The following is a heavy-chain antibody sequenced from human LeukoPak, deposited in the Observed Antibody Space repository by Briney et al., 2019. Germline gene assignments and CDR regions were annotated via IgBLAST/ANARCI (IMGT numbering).Heavy chain of an antibody. D-gene: IGHD6-6*01. J-gene: IGHJ4*02. CDR2: ISYDGTKT. CDR3: AREAKYPTSPTGDF. V-gene: IGHV3-30*04. CDR1: GFIFSTYA. Sequence: PGRSLRLSCAASGFIFSTYAFHWVRRAPGKGLEWVALISYDGTKTDYADSVKGRFTISRDDSKNTVYLQINSLRSADTAVYYCAREAKYPTSPTGDFWGQGTLVTVSS.